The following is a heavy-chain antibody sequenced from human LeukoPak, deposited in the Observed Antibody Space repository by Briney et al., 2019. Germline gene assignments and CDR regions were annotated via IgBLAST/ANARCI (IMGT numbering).Heavy chain of an antibody. J-gene: IGHJ5*02. V-gene: IGHV3-53*01. CDR3: ARVPYYYDSSGYYYSWFDP. CDR2: IYSGGST. Sequence: PGGSLRLSCAASGFTVSSNYMSWVRQAPGKGLEWVSVIYSGGSTYYADSVKGRFTISRDNSKNTLYLQMNSVRAEDTAVYYCARVPYYYDSSGYYYSWFDPWGQGTLVTVSS. CDR1: GFTVSSNY. D-gene: IGHD3-22*01.